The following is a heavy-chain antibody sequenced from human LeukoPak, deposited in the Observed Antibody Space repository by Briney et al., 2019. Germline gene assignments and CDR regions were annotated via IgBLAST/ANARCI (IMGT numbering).Heavy chain of an antibody. Sequence: ASVKVSCKASGYTFTSYGISWVRQAPGQGLEWMGWISAYNGNTNYAQKLQGRVTMTTDTSTSTAYMELRGLRSDDTAVYYCARASSAQLVRGWFDPWSQGTLVTVSS. D-gene: IGHD6-13*01. CDR2: ISAYNGNT. CDR1: GYTFTSYG. J-gene: IGHJ5*02. CDR3: ARASSAQLVRGWFDP. V-gene: IGHV1-18*01.